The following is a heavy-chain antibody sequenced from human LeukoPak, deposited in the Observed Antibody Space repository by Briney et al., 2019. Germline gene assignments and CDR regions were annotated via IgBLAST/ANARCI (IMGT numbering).Heavy chain of an antibody. CDR3: AKRGVVIRVILVGFHKEAYYFDS. V-gene: IGHV3-23*01. D-gene: IGHD3-22*01. CDR2: IRGSGGST. J-gene: IGHJ4*02. CDR1: GITLSNYC. Sequence: GGSLRLSCAVSGITLSNYCMSWVRQAPGKGLEWVAGIRGSGGSTNYADFVEGRFTISRDNPKNTLYLQMNSLRAEDTAVYFCAKRGVVIRVILVGFHKEAYYFDSWGQGALVTVSS.